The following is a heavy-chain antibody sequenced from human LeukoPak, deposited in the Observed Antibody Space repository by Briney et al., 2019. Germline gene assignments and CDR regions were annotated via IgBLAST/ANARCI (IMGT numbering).Heavy chain of an antibody. D-gene: IGHD4-11*01. V-gene: IGHV3-53*01. Sequence: GGSLRLSCAASGFTVSSNYMSWVRQAPGKGLEWVSVIYSGGSTYYADSVKGRFTISRDNSRNTLYLQMNSLRAEDTAVYYCARVRIRDYLFDYWGQGTLVTVSS. J-gene: IGHJ4*02. CDR2: IYSGGST. CDR3: ARVRIRDYLFDY. CDR1: GFTVSSNY.